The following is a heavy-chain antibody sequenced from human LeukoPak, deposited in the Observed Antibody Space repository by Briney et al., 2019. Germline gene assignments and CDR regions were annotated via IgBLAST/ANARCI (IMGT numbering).Heavy chain of an antibody. J-gene: IGHJ4*02. Sequence: PGGSLRLSCAASGFTFRSYWMSWVRQAPGKGLEWVALINQDGSGKYHVDSVKGRFTISRDNADNSLYLQMNSLRAEDTAVYYCARDPENEYSYGYGDYWGQGTLSPSPQ. CDR3: ARDPENEYSYGYGDY. CDR1: GFTFRSYW. V-gene: IGHV3-7*01. D-gene: IGHD5-18*01. CDR2: INQDGSGK.